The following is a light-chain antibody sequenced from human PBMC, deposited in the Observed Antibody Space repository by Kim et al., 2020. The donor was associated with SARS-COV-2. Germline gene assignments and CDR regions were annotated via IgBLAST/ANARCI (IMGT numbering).Light chain of an antibody. CDR1: RLGDKF. Sequence: SVSPGQTASITCSGDRLGDKFACWYQQKPGQSPVLVIYQDSKQPSGVPGRFSGSNSGNEATLTISGTQAMDEADYYCQSWDSSTAVVGGGAQLTVL. CDR2: QDS. V-gene: IGLV3-1*01. CDR3: QSWDSSTAV. J-gene: IGLJ2*01.